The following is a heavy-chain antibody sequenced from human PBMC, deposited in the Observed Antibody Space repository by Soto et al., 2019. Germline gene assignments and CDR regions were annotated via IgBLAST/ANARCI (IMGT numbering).Heavy chain of an antibody. Sequence: GGSLRLSCAASGFTFSSYEMSWVRQAPGKGLEWVSYISSSGSTIYYADSVKGRFTISRDNAKNSLYLQMNSLRAEDTAVYYCARTGGYGDSFDYWGQGTLVTVSS. CDR1: GFTFSSYE. CDR2: ISSSGSTI. D-gene: IGHD4-17*01. CDR3: ARTGGYGDSFDY. V-gene: IGHV3-48*03. J-gene: IGHJ4*02.